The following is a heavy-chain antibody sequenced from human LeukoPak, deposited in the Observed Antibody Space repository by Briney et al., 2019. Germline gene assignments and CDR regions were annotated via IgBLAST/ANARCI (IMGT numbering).Heavy chain of an antibody. D-gene: IGHD6-19*01. CDR1: GASISSRNW. V-gene: IGHV4-4*02. CDR3: ARGDTSGWPYSFDY. Sequence: SGTLSLTCTVSGASISSRNWWSWVRQPPGKGLEWIGEIYHSGSSNFNPSLKGRITISVDKPRNQFSLNLTSVTAADTAVYFCARGDTSGWPYSFDYWGQGTLVSVSS. CDR2: IYHSGSS. J-gene: IGHJ4*02.